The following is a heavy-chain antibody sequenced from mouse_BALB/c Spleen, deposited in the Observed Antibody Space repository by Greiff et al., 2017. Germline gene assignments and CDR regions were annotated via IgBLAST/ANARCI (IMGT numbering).Heavy chain of an antibody. CDR3: ATGEAYYGNYAAY. CDR1: GFTFSSYG. Sequence: EVKLVESGGDLVKPGGSLKLSCAASGFTFSSYGMSWVRQTPDKRLEWVATISSGGSYTYYPDSVKGRFTISRDNAKNTLYLQMSSLKSEDTAMYYCATGEAYYGNYAAYGGQGTLVTVSA. J-gene: IGHJ3*01. D-gene: IGHD2-10*01. V-gene: IGHV5-6*02. CDR2: ISSGGSYT.